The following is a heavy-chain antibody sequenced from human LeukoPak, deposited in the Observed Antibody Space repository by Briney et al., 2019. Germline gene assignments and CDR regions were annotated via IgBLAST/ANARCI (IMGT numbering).Heavy chain of an antibody. V-gene: IGHV4-39*05. CDR3: AGGSTWYNWYDP. CDR1: GGSISSSSYF. Sequence: PSETPSLTCTVSGGSISSSSYFWGWIRQPPGKGLEWIGSKFYSGSTYYNPSLKSRVTISVDTSKNQFSLKLTSLTAADTAVYYCAGGSTWYNWYDPWGQGTLVTVSS. D-gene: IGHD6-13*01. CDR2: KFYSGST. J-gene: IGHJ5*02.